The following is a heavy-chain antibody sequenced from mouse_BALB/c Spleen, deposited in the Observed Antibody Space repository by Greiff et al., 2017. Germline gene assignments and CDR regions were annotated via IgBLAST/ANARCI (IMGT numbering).Heavy chain of an antibody. CDR1: GFNIKDTY. D-gene: IGHD2-4*01. CDR2: IDPANGST. V-gene: IGHV14-3*02. J-gene: IGHJ3*01. Sequence: EVKLVESGAELVKPGASVKLSCTASGFNIKDTYMHWVKQRPEQGLEWIGRIDPANGSTKYDPKFQGKATITADTSSNTAYLQLSSLTSEDTAVYTCVPMSTKEGLAYWGQGTLVTVSA. CDR3: VPMSTKEGLAY.